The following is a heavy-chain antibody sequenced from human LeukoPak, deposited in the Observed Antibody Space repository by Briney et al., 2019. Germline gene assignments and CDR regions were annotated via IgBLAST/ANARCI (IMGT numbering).Heavy chain of an antibody. CDR3: TTGPDYYNSSSYYSRY. J-gene: IGHJ4*02. CDR1: GGSFRGYY. Sequence: KTSETLSLTCAVYGGSFRGYYWSWIRQSPGKGLEWIGEINQSGNIKHNPSLKGRVTISVDTSKNQFSLRLSSVTAADTAVYYCTTGPDYYNSSSYYSRYWAQGTLVTVSS. V-gene: IGHV4-34*01. CDR2: INQSGNI. D-gene: IGHD3-22*01.